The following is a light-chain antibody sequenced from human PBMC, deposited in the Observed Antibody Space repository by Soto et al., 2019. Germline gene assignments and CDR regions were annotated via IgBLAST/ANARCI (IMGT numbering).Light chain of an antibody. CDR2: GAS. CDR1: QSVSTK. Sequence: MVMTQSPATLSVSPGERATLSCRASQSVSTKLAWYQQKPGQAPRLLIYGASTRATGIPARFSGSGSGTDFTLTISSLPSEDFAFYYCQQYNNWPYTFGPGTRVDIK. J-gene: IGKJ3*01. V-gene: IGKV3D-15*01. CDR3: QQYNNWPYT.